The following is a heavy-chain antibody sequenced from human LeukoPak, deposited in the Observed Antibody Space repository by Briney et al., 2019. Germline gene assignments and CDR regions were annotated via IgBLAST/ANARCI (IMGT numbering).Heavy chain of an antibody. J-gene: IGHJ4*02. CDR3: AKDAVAPESSGDFFDY. Sequence: GGSLRLSCAASGFAFSTFAMTWVRQAPGKGLEWVSTIFRSGDTTYYTDSVKGRFTVSRDNSKNTLYLQMNSPRAEETAVYYCAKDAVAPESSGDFFDYWGLGTLVTVSS. CDR1: GFAFSTFA. V-gene: IGHV3-23*01. D-gene: IGHD3-10*01. CDR2: IFRSGDTT.